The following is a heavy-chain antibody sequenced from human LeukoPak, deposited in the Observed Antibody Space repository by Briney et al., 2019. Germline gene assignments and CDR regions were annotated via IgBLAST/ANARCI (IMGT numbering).Heavy chain of an antibody. V-gene: IGHV4-59*01. CDR1: GGSISSCY. CDR3: ARDRGDILTGFDY. J-gene: IGHJ4*02. Sequence: SGTLSLTCTVSGGSISSCYWSWIRQPPGKGLEWIGYIYYSGSTNYNPSLKSRVTISVDTSKNQFSLKLSSVTAADTAVYYCARDRGDILTGFDYWGQGTLVTVSS. D-gene: IGHD3-9*01. CDR2: IYYSGST.